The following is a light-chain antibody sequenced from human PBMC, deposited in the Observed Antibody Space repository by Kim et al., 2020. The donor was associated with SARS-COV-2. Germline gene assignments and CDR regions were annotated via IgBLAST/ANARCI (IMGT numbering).Light chain of an antibody. CDR1: HLACKH. Sequence: AHRQSPPITCRGLHLACKHVPLHPQTPAQAPVLLFYRVSPRPSGIPERFSRPNSGNTATLPLRRAHSGDEADYYCQVWYSSTELFCGGTQLTVL. CDR2: RVS. V-gene: IGLV3-9*01. CDR3: QVWYSSTEL. J-gene: IGLJ2*01.